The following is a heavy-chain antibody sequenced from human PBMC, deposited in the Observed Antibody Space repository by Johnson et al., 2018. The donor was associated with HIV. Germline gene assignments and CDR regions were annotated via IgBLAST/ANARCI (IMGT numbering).Heavy chain of an antibody. J-gene: IGHJ3*02. Sequence: QVQLVESGGGVVQPGRSLRLSCAASGFTFNSYAMHWVRQAPGKGLEWLSVIWYDGSNEYYADSVKGRFTISRDNSKNTLYLQMNSLRAEDTAVYYCAKDRDYYGSGLIWGQGTMVTVSS. CDR3: AKDRDYYGSGLI. CDR2: IWYDGSNE. D-gene: IGHD3-10*01. CDR1: GFTFNSYA. V-gene: IGHV3-30*18.